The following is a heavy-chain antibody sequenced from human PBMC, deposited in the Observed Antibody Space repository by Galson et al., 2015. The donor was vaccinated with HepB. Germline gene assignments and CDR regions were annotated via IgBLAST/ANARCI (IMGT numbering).Heavy chain of an antibody. CDR3: AKDQIEFLESDRWGPLPVSGGY. D-gene: IGHD3-3*02. CDR1: GFTFSSYA. CDR2: ISGSGGST. Sequence: SLRLSCAASGFTFSSYAMSWVRQAPGKGLEWVSAISGSGGSTYYADSVKGRFTISRDNSKNTLYLQMNSLRAEDTAVYYCAKDQIEFLESDRWGPLPVSGGYWGQGTLVTVSS. V-gene: IGHV3-23*01. J-gene: IGHJ4*02.